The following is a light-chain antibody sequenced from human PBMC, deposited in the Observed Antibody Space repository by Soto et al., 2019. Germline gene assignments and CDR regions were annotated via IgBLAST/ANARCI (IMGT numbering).Light chain of an antibody. J-gene: IGKJ4*01. CDR1: ESISSW. V-gene: IGKV1-5*03. CDR3: QQYNSYSLT. CDR2: KAS. Sequence: DIQMTQSPSTLSASVGDRVTITCRASESISSWLAWYQQKPGKAPKLLIYKASSLESGVPSRFSGSGSGTEFTLTISSLQPDDFATYYCQQYNSYSLTFGGGSKVEIK.